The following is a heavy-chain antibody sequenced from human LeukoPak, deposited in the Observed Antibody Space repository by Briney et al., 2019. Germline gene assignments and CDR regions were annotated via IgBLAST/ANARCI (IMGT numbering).Heavy chain of an antibody. D-gene: IGHD6-13*01. V-gene: IGHV3-66*01. CDR1: GFTFSITY. CDR2: IYGGGDA. Sequence: AGGSLRLSCTASGFTFSITYMAWVRQAPGKGLEWVSVIYGGGDAYYADSVKGRFTISRDNAKNSLYLQMNSLRAEDTAVYYCARDPLSSSSFDLWGQGTLVTVSS. J-gene: IGHJ4*02. CDR3: ARDPLSSSSFDL.